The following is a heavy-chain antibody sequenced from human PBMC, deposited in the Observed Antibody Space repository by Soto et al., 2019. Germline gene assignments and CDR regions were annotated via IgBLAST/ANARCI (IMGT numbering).Heavy chain of an antibody. CDR2: VYSSGSA. J-gene: IGHJ5*02. CDR1: NGSISNYY. Sequence: QVQLQESGPGLVKPSETLSLSCTVSNGSISNYYWNWIRRPAGKGLEWIGRVYSSGSASYNPSLRSRVTMSIDTSKNQFSMKLNSVTAADTAVYYCARSGNKESCFDPWGQGTLVTVSS. CDR3: ARSGNKESCFDP. D-gene: IGHD6-25*01. V-gene: IGHV4-4*07.